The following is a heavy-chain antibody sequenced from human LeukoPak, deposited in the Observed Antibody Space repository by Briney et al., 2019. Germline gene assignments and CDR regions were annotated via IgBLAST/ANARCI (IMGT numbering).Heavy chain of an antibody. CDR1: GGTFSSYA. CDR2: IIPIFGTA. D-gene: IGHD3-9*01. Sequence: SVKVSCKASGGTFSSYAISWVRQAPGQGVEWMGRIIPIFGTANYAQKFQGRGTITTDEYTSTAYMELSSLRSEDTAVYYGARVSDILTGSRYDYYFDYWGQGTLVTVSS. J-gene: IGHJ4*02. V-gene: IGHV1-69*05. CDR3: ARVSDILTGSRYDYYFDY.